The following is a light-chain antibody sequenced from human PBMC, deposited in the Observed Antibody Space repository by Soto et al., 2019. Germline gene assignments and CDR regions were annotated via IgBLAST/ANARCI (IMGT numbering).Light chain of an antibody. J-gene: IGLJ2*01. CDR2: GNS. V-gene: IGLV1-40*01. CDR3: QSYDSSLSGVV. CDR1: SSNIGAGYD. Sequence: QSVLTQPPSVSGAPGQRVTIYCTGSSSNIGAGYDVHWYQQLPGTAPKLLIYGNSNRLSGVPDRFSGSKSGTSASLAITGLQAEDEADYYCQSYDSSLSGVVFGGGTKLTVL.